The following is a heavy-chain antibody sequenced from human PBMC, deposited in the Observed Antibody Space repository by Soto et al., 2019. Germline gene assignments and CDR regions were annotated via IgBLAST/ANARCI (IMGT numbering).Heavy chain of an antibody. CDR2: IYSTGSS. J-gene: IGHJ5*02. Sequence: QVQLQESGPGLVKPSETLSLTCAVSGGSISSGNYYWSWIRQSPAKDLEWIGYIYSTGSSYYNLSFRSRLSMSVDTSKNQFSLNLNSVTAADTAVYYCARDGTQLWLSGPDRFDPWVQGTLFSGSS. CDR3: ARDGTQLWLSGPDRFDP. CDR1: GGSISSGNYY. V-gene: IGHV4-30-4*01. D-gene: IGHD5-18*01.